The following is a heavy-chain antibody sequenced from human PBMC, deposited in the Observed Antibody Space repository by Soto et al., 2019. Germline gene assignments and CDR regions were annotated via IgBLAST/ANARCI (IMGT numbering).Heavy chain of an antibody. D-gene: IGHD3-3*01. Sequence: SETLSLTCTVSGGSISSSSYYWGWIRQPPGKGLEWIGSIYYSGSTYYNPSLKSRVTISVDTSKNQFSLKLSSVTAADTAVYYCARLGYDFWSGYYHYFDYWGQGTLVTVSS. CDR2: IYYSGST. J-gene: IGHJ4*02. CDR1: GGSISSSSYY. V-gene: IGHV4-39*01. CDR3: ARLGYDFWSGYYHYFDY.